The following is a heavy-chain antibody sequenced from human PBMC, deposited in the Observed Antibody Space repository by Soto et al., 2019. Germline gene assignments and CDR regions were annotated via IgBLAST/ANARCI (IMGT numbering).Heavy chain of an antibody. J-gene: IGHJ5*02. CDR2: INSGASNT. CDR1: GFTFSSSW. V-gene: IGHV3-74*01. Sequence: GGSLRLSCAASGFTFSSSWMHWVRQAPGKGLVWVSRINSGASNTNYADSVKGRFTISRDNAKNTLYLQMDSLTAEDTAVYYCEGGPSGGFGYDSWGEGPLVT. D-gene: IGHD3-16*01. CDR3: EGGPSGGFGYDS.